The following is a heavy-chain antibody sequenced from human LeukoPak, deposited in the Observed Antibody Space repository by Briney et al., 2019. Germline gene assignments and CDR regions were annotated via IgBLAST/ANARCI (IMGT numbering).Heavy chain of an antibody. CDR1: GFTFSNYW. J-gene: IGHJ4*02. CDR3: ARDLITMVRGVINGDFDY. D-gene: IGHD3-10*01. V-gene: IGHV3-7*01. CDR2: IKQDGSEK. Sequence: GGSLRLSCAASGFTFSNYWMSWVRQTPGKGLEWVANIKQDGSEKYYVDSVKGRFTISRDNAKNSLYLQMNSLRAEDTAVYYCARDLITMVRGVINGDFDYWGQGTLVTVSS.